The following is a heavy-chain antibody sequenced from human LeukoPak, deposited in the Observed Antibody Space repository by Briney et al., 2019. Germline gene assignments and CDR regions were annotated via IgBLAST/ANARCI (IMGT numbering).Heavy chain of an antibody. V-gene: IGHV3-23*01. CDR3: APGRDFWSGYPPL. Sequence: PGGSLRLSCAASGFTFSSYAMSWVRQAPGKGLEWVSASSGSGGSTYYADSVKGRFTISRDNSKNTLYLQMNSLRAEDTAVYYCAPGRDFWSGYPPLWGQGTLVTVSS. CDR2: SSGSGGST. J-gene: IGHJ4*02. CDR1: GFTFSSYA. D-gene: IGHD3-3*01.